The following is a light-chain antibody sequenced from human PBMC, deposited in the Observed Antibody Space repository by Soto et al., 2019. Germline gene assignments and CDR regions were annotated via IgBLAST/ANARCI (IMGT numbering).Light chain of an antibody. V-gene: IGKV3-11*01. Sequence: EKVFTQSPATLSSLTGDRVTLSCRASQYINTRLAWYQHRPGQSPRLLIYQTSLRAAGIPARFSASGSGTDFTLTISDVQPEDFALYYCHQRQSWPRTFGHGANVDIK. CDR3: HQRQSWPRT. CDR1: QYINTR. CDR2: QTS. J-gene: IGKJ3*01.